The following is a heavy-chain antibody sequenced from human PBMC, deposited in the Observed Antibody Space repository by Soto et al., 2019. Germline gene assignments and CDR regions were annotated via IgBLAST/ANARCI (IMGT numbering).Heavy chain of an antibody. J-gene: IGHJ2*01. CDR3: AKDVRLELAYWYFDL. V-gene: IGHV3-23*01. Sequence: GGSLRLSCAASGFTFSSYAMSWVRQAPGKGLEWVSAISGSGGSTYYADSVKGRFTISRDNSKNTLYLQMNSLRAEDTAVYYCAKDVRLELAYWYFDLWGRGTLVTVSS. CDR1: GFTFSSYA. CDR2: ISGSGGST. D-gene: IGHD1-7*01.